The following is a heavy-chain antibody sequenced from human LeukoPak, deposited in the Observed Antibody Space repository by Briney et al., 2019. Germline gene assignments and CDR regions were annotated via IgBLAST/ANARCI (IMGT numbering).Heavy chain of an antibody. V-gene: IGHV4-39*07. Sequence: SETLSLTCTVSGGSISSSSYYWGWIRQPPGKGLEWIGSIYYSGSTYYNPSLKSRVTITVDTSKNQFSLKLSSVTAADTAVYYCAREVKVVVAATFDYWGQGTLVTVSS. J-gene: IGHJ4*02. CDR3: AREVKVVVAATFDY. CDR1: GGSISSSSYY. CDR2: IYYSGST. D-gene: IGHD2-15*01.